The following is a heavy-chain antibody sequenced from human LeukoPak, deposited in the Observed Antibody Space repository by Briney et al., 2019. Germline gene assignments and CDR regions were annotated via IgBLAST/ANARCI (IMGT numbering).Heavy chain of an antibody. D-gene: IGHD1-14*01. Sequence: SETLSLTCSVSGYSISSGYYWTFIRQPPGKGLEWIGGIYHTGHTFYNPSLKSRVTISVETSKNQFSLKLNSVTAADTAVYYCAKEGTVRWFDPWGQGTLVTVSS. CDR2: IYHTGHT. V-gene: IGHV4-38-2*02. CDR3: AKEGTVRWFDP. CDR1: GYSISSGYY. J-gene: IGHJ5*02.